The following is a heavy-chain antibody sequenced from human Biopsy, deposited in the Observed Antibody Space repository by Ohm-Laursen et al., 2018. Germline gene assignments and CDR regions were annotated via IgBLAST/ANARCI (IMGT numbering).Heavy chain of an antibody. CDR3: ATPFQYYDSWGGYPPFDH. CDR2: IIAVSGLV. Sequence: SSVKVSCKASGGTFSNYAISWVRQAPGDGLEWMGGIIAVSGLVNYAPKFQGRVSITADKSTTTAYMELSNLKSEDTAVYYCATPFQYYDSWGGYPPFDHWGQGTLVTVSS. D-gene: IGHD3-3*01. CDR1: GGTFSNYA. J-gene: IGHJ4*02. V-gene: IGHV1-69*17.